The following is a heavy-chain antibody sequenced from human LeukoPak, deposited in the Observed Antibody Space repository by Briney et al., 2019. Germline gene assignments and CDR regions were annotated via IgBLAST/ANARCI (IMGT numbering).Heavy chain of an antibody. CDR1: GFTFKSYG. J-gene: IGHJ4*02. D-gene: IGHD4-17*01. V-gene: IGHV3-23*01. CDR2: ISGGGDST. CDR3: ACLRGPSDY. Sequence: GGSLRLSCAASGFTFKSYGMSWVRQAPGKGLEWVSAISGGGDSTYYAESVKGRFTISRDNTKNSLYLQMDSLTADDTAVYFCACLRGPSDYWGQGTLVTVSS.